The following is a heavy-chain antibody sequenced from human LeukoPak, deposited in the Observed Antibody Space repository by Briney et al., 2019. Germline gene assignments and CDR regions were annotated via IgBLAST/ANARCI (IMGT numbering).Heavy chain of an antibody. CDR3: ARDFSRTDYDPGYSDL. V-gene: IGHV1-69*05. D-gene: IGHD3-22*01. J-gene: IGHJ2*01. CDR2: IIPIFGTA. CDR1: GGTFSSYA. Sequence: SVKVSCKASGGTFSSYAISWVRQAPGQGLEWMGRIIPIFGTANYAQKFQGRVTITTDESTSTAYMELSSLRSEDTAVYYCARDFSRTDYDPGYSDLWGRGTLVTVSS.